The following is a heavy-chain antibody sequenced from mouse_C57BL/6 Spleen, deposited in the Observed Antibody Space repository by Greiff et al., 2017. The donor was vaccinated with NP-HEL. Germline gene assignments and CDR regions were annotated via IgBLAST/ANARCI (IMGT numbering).Heavy chain of an antibody. CDR2: IHPNSGST. J-gene: IGHJ3*01. Sequence: VQLQQSGAELVKPGASVKLSCKASGYTFTSYWMHWVKQRPGQGLEWIGMIHPNSGSTNYNEKFKSKATLTVDKSSSTAYMQLSSLTSEDSAVYYCATGSSLAWFAYWGQGTLVTVSA. CDR1: GYTFTSYW. CDR3: ATGSSLAWFAY. V-gene: IGHV1-64*01. D-gene: IGHD1-1*01.